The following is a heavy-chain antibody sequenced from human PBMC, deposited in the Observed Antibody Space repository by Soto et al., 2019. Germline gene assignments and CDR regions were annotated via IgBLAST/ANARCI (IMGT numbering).Heavy chain of an antibody. CDR1: GFTFSSYA. J-gene: IGHJ4*02. D-gene: IGHD6-19*01. CDR2: ISYDGSNK. CDR3: ARASAIGAVVAGTWIDY. Sequence: LRLSCAASGFTFSSYAMHWVRQAPGKGLEWVAVISYDGSNKYYADSVKGRFTISRDNSKNTLYLQMNSLRAEDTAVYYCARASAIGAVVAGTWIDYWGQGTLVTVSS. V-gene: IGHV3-30-3*01.